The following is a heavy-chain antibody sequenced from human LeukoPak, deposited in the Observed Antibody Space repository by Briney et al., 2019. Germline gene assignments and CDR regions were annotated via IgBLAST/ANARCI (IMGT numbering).Heavy chain of an antibody. CDR2: INHSGST. CDR3: ARASLEPYFSSSEGYYYAMDV. D-gene: IGHD6-6*01. CDR1: GLTFSGQW. V-gene: IGHV4-34*01. J-gene: IGHJ6*02. Sequence: PGGSLTLSCAASGLTFSGQWMNWVRQAPGKGLEWLGEINHSGSTNYNASLKSRVTISVDTSKKQFSLILSSVTAADTAVYYCARASLEPYFSSSEGYYYAMDVWGQGTTVTVSS.